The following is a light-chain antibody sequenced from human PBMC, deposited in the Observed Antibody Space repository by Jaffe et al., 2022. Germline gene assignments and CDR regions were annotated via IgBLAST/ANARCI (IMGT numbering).Light chain of an antibody. V-gene: IGKV1-5*03. CDR3: HQYNSYSPYT. Sequence: DVQMTQSPSTLSASVGDRVTISCRASQSISRWLAWYQQKPGRAPKLLIYKTSNLEKGVPSRFSGSGSGTEFTLTISSLQPDDFATYYCHQYNSYSPYTFGQGTRLEIK. J-gene: IGKJ2*01. CDR2: KTS. CDR1: QSISRW.